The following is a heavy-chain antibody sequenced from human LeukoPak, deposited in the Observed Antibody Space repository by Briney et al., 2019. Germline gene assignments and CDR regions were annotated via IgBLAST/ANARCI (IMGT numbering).Heavy chain of an antibody. V-gene: IGHV3-30*02. CDR3: AKTNSFYDFWNALDD. J-gene: IGHJ4*02. CDR2: IRHHGNDV. D-gene: IGHD3-3*01. Sequence: GGTLRLSCGTSGLTFSMFGMHWVRQAPGKGLEWVAFIRHHGNDVYYEESVKGRFTISRDNSKNTLYLQMDSLRPEDTAVYFCAKTNSFYDFWNALDDWGQGTLVTVSS. CDR1: GLTFSMFG.